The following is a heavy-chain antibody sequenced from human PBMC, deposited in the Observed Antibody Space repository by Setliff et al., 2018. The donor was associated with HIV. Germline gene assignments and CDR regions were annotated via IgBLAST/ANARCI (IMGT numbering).Heavy chain of an antibody. Sequence: VKVSCKTSGYTFTSYGVSWVRQAPGQGLEWMGWISAYNGNSNYAQKFQGRVTMTTDTSTSTAYMEVRSLRSDDTAFYYCVRDLGVDTTLIFFDYWGQGTLVTVSS. CDR3: VRDLGVDTTLIFFDY. D-gene: IGHD5-18*01. CDR2: ISAYNGNS. CDR1: GYTFTSYG. J-gene: IGHJ4*02. V-gene: IGHV1-18*01.